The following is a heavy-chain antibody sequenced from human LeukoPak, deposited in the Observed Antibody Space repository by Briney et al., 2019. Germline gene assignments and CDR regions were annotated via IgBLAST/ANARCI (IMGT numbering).Heavy chain of an antibody. Sequence: SVKASCKASGGTFSSYAISWVRQAPGQGLEWMGGIIPIFGTANYAQKFQGRVTITADESTSTAYMELSSLRSEDTAVYYCARDPYYYGSGNWFDPWGQGTLVTVSS. CDR1: GGTFSSYA. CDR3: ARDPYYYGSGNWFDP. V-gene: IGHV1-69*01. J-gene: IGHJ5*02. D-gene: IGHD3-10*01. CDR2: IIPIFGTA.